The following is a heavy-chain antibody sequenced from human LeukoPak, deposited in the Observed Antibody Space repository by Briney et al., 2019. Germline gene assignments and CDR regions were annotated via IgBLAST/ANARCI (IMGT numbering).Heavy chain of an antibody. CDR3: AAGGNPAGCY. V-gene: IGHV3-43*01. CDR2: ISWDGGST. CDR1: GFTFDDYT. D-gene: IGHD4-23*01. J-gene: IGHJ4*02. Sequence: GGSLRLSCAASGFTFDDYTMHWVRHAPGKGLEWVSLISWDGGSTYYADSVKGRFTISRDNSKNSLYLQMNSLRTEDTALYYCAAGGNPAGCYWGQGTLVTVSS.